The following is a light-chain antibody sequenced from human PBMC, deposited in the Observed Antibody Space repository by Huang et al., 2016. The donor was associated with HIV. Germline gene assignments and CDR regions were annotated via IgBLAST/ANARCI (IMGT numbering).Light chain of an antibody. CDR1: QSVNNN. Sequence: EIVMTQSPATLSVSPGERATLSCRASQSVNNNLAWYQQKPGQAPRLLIFGASTRATAVAARFSGSGSGTECTLTISGLQSEDSAVYYCQQYHNWPPFTFGQGTKLEIK. J-gene: IGKJ2*01. V-gene: IGKV3-15*01. CDR2: GAS. CDR3: QQYHNWPPFT.